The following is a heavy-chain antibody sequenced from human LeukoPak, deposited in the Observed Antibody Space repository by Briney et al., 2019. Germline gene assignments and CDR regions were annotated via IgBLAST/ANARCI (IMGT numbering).Heavy chain of an antibody. CDR2: INAGNGNT. V-gene: IGHV1-3*01. D-gene: IGHD5-24*01. J-gene: IGHJ4*02. CDR3: AREIDRDGYNRFFDY. Sequence: ASVKVSCKASGYTFTSYYMHWVRQAPGQRLEWMGWINAGNGNTRYSQKFQGRVTITRDTSASTAFMDLTSLRSEDTAIYYCAREIDRDGYNRFFDYWGQGTLVTVSS. CDR1: GYTFTSYY.